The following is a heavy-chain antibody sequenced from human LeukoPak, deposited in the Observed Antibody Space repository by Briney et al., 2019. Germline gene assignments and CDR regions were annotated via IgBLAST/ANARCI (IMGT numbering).Heavy chain of an antibody. V-gene: IGHV1-2*02. Sequence: ASVTVSCKASGSAFTASYIHLVRQAPGQGLEWMGWINPTSGGTKYAQSFQGRVTMTRDTSSSTAHMELSRLRSDDTAVYYCTRGDCSVSGCHGGNWFDPWGQGTLVTVSS. D-gene: IGHD2-15*01. CDR3: TRGDCSVSGCHGGNWFDP. CDR1: GSAFTASY. J-gene: IGHJ5*02. CDR2: INPTSGGT.